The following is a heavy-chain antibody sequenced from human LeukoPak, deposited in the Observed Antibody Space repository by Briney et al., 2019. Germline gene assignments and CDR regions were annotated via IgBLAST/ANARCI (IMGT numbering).Heavy chain of an antibody. V-gene: IGHV1-18*01. Sequence: GASVKVSCKASGYTFTSYGISWVRQAPGQGLEWMGWISAYNGNTNYAQKLQGRVTMTTDTPTSTAYMELRSLRSDDTAVYYCARGYYDFWSGYYTRFDYWGQGTLVTVSS. D-gene: IGHD3-3*01. CDR3: ARGYYDFWSGYYTRFDY. J-gene: IGHJ4*02. CDR2: ISAYNGNT. CDR1: GYTFTSYG.